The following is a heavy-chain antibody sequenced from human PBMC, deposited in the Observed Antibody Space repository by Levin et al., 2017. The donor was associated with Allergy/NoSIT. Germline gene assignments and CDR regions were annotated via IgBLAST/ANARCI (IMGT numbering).Heavy chain of an antibody. CDR3: AKQQGGTSGFSFDV. Sequence: LAGGSLRLSCAASGFIFSDYAMTWVRQAPGKGLEWVSVITGGGFDTYYADSVKGRFTVSRDNSKNTLYLQLNSLRAEDTAVYYCAKQQGGTSGFSFDVWGQGTMVTVSS. CDR1: GFIFSDYA. J-gene: IGHJ3*01. V-gene: IGHV3-23*01. CDR2: ITGGGFDT. D-gene: IGHD1-1*01.